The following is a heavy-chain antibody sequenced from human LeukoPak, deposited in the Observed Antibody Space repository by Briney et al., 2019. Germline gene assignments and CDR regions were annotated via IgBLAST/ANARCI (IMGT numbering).Heavy chain of an antibody. J-gene: IGHJ4*02. D-gene: IGHD6-19*01. V-gene: IGHV3-23*01. CDR1: GFTFSSYA. CDR2: ISGSGSNT. CDR3: AKDARRTNGWYFFDY. Sequence: GGSLRLSCAASGFTFSSYAMTWVRQAPGKGLEWVSGISGSGSNTYYADSVKGRFTISRDNSKNTLFLQMNSLGAEDTAVYYCAKDARRTNGWYFFDYWGQGTLVTVSS.